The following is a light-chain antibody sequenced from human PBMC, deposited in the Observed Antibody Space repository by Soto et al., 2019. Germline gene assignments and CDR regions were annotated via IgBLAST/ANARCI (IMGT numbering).Light chain of an antibody. Sequence: DIRLTQSPSTLSASVGDRVTITCRASQSIHNWLARYQQKPGKAPNLLIYDASNVETGVPSRFSGSASGTEFTLTISSLQPDDLATYYCQHYEDYPITFGQGTRLDI. CDR3: QHYEDYPIT. CDR1: QSIHNW. V-gene: IGKV1-5*01. J-gene: IGKJ5*01. CDR2: DAS.